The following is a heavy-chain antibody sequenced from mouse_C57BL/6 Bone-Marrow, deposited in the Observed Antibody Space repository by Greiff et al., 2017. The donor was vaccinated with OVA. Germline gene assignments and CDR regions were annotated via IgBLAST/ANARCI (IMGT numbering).Heavy chain of an antibody. V-gene: IGHV1-81*01. Sequence: VQLQQSGAELARPGASVKLSCKASGYTFTSYGISWVKQRTGQGLEWIGEIYPRSGNTYYNEKFKGKATLTADKSSSTAYMELRSLTSEDSAVYFCARWDYYGSSRAYWGQGTLVTVSA. D-gene: IGHD1-1*01. CDR3: ARWDYYGSSRAY. CDR2: IYPRSGNT. J-gene: IGHJ3*01. CDR1: GYTFTSYG.